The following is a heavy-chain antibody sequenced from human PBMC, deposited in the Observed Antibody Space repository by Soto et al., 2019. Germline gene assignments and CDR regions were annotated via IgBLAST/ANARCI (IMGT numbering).Heavy chain of an antibody. CDR3: AREGDIVLVPAAMSYYYGMDV. V-gene: IGHV1-69*12. CDR2: IIPIFGTA. CDR1: GGTFSSYA. D-gene: IGHD2-2*01. Sequence: QVQLVQSGAEVKKPGSSVKVSCKASGGTFSSYAMSWVRQAPGQGLEWMGGIIPIFGTANYAQKFQGRVTITADESTSTGYMELSSLRSEDTAVYYCAREGDIVLVPAAMSYYYGMDVWGQGTTVTVSS. J-gene: IGHJ6*02.